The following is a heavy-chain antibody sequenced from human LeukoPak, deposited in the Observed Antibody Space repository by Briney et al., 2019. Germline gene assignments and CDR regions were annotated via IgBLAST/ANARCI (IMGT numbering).Heavy chain of an antibody. CDR2: INSDGSST. Sequence: PGRSLRLSCAASGFTFRSYGMHWVRQAPGKGLVWVSRINSDGSSTSYADSAKGRFTISRDNAKNTLYLQMNSLRDEDTAVYYCVIGVATVTGSIPFDNWGQGTLVTVSS. D-gene: IGHD4-17*01. V-gene: IGHV3-74*01. CDR1: GFTFRSYG. J-gene: IGHJ4*02. CDR3: VIGVATVTGSIPFDN.